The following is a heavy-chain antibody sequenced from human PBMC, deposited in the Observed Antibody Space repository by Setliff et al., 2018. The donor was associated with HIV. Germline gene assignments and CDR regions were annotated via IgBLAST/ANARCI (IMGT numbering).Heavy chain of an antibody. CDR1: GYTFSQYA. V-gene: IGHV1-3*04. Sequence: ASVKVSCKASGYTFSQYALHWVRQAPGQRLEWMGWINTGNENTRYSQKSQGRVSIIRDTSANTAYMELTNLRSDDSAIYYCARVSGGRPGNYYYAMDVWGQGTTVTVSS. CDR2: INTGNENT. CDR3: ARVSGGRPGNYYYAMDV. D-gene: IGHD1-26*01. J-gene: IGHJ6*02.